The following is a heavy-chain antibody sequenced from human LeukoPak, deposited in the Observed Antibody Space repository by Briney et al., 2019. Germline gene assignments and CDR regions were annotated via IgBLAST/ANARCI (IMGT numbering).Heavy chain of an antibody. D-gene: IGHD6-19*01. CDR2: ISSSSSYI. J-gene: IGHJ4*02. CDR1: GFTFSSYS. Sequence: GGSLRLSCAASGFTFSSYSMNWVRQAPGKGLEWVSSISSSSSYIYYADSVKGRFTISRDNAKNSLYLQMNSLRAEDTAVYYCARIGGSVDIGWFFDYWGQGTLVTVSS. CDR3: ARIGGSVDIGWFFDY. V-gene: IGHV3-21*01.